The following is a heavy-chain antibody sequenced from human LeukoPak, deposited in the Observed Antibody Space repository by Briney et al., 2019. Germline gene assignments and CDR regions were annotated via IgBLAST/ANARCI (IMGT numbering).Heavy chain of an antibody. V-gene: IGHV4-34*01. D-gene: IGHD5-18*01. CDR2: INHSGST. J-gene: IGHJ6*03. Sequence: PSETLSLTCAVYGGSFSGYYWSWIRQPPGKGLEWIGEINHSGSTNYNPSLKSRVTISVDTSKNQFSLKLSSVTAADTAVYYCARGRRDTAMIIYYYYYMDVWGKGTTVTISS. CDR1: GGSFSGYY. CDR3: ARGRRDTAMIIYYYYYMDV.